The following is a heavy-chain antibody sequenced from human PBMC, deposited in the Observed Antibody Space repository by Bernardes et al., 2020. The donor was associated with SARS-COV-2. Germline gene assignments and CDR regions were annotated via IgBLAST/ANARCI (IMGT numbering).Heavy chain of an antibody. J-gene: IGHJ3*02. CDR1: GFTFRTSD. V-gene: IGHV3-21*06. Sequence: GGSLRLSCVGSGFTFRTSDMNWVRQAPGPGLAWVSSVSSNSRHIYYADSLKGRFTVSRDNAKNSLYLQMNSLKAEDTAVYYCARDYSRFGPGAFDIWGRGTMVTVSS. CDR2: VSSNSRHI. CDR3: ARDYSRFGPGAFDI. D-gene: IGHD6-13*01.